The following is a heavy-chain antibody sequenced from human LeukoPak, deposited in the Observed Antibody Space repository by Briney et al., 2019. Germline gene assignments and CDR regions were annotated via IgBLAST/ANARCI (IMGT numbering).Heavy chain of an antibody. CDR2: ISYDGSNK. V-gene: IGHV3-30*04. CDR1: GFTFSSYA. D-gene: IGHD4-17*01. Sequence: GGSLRLSCAASGFTFSSYAMHWVRQAPGKGLEWVAVISYDGSNKYYADSVKGRFTISRDNSKNTLYLQMNSLRAEDTAVYYCARVPWSNYGDYYYGMDVRGQGTTVTVSS. J-gene: IGHJ6*02. CDR3: ARVPWSNYGDYYYGMDV.